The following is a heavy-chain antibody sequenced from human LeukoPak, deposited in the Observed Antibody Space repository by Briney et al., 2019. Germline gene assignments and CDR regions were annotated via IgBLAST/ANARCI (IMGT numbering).Heavy chain of an antibody. CDR1: GFTFSSYA. CDR2: ISGSGGAT. V-gene: IGHV3-23*01. CDR3: AKVSGGGLYYDGMDV. Sequence: GGSLRLSCAASGFTFSSYAMNWVRQAPGKGLEWVSVISGSGGATYYADSVKGRFTISRDSSKNTLYLQMNSLRAEDTAVYYCAKVSGGGLYYDGMDVWGQGTTVTVSS. J-gene: IGHJ6*02. D-gene: IGHD1-14*01.